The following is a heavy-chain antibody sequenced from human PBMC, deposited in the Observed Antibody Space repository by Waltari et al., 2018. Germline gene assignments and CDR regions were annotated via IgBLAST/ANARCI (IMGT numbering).Heavy chain of an antibody. CDR3: ARAPSSSWPFAFFDY. CDR2: IYYSGST. J-gene: IGHJ4*02. CDR1: GGSISSHY. Sequence: QVQLQESGPGLVKPSETLSLTCTVSGGSISSHYWRWIRQPPGKGLEWIGYIYYSGSTNYNPSLKSRVTISVDTSKNQFSLKLSSVTAADTAVYYCARAPSSSWPFAFFDYWGQGTLVTVSS. D-gene: IGHD6-13*01. V-gene: IGHV4-59*11.